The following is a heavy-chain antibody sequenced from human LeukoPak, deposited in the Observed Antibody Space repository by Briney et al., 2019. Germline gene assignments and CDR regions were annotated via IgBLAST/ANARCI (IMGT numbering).Heavy chain of an antibody. V-gene: IGHV4-61*02. CDR3: ARELRYDNSDSGAF. Sequence: SETLSLTCTVSGGSISSGSYYWSWIRQPAGKGLEWIGRIYTSGSTNYNPSLKSRVTISVDTSENQLSLKLSSVTAADTAVYYCARELRYDNSDSGAFWGQGTVVTVSS. CDR1: GGSISSGSYY. CDR2: IYTSGST. D-gene: IGHD3-22*01. J-gene: IGHJ3*01.